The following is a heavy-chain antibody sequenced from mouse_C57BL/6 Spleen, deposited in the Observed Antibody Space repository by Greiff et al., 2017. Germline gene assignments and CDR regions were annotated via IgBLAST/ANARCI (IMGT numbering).Heavy chain of an antibody. D-gene: IGHD1-1*01. J-gene: IGHJ3*01. CDR1: GFSFNTYA. CDR3: VRDYGSSYGFAY. V-gene: IGHV10-1*01. Sequence: EVQLQESGGGLVQPKGSLKLSCAASGFSFNTYAMNWVRQAPGKGLEWVARIRSKSNNYATYYADSVKDRFTISRDDSESMLYLQMNNLKTEDTAMYYCVRDYGSSYGFAYWGQGTLVTVSA. CDR2: IRSKSNNYAT.